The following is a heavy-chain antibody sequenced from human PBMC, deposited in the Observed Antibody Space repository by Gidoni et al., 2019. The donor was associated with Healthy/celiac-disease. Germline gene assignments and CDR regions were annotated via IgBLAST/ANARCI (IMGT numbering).Heavy chain of an antibody. D-gene: IGHD2-21*02. CDR3: ARDRVAYCGGDCYSWCLDP. J-gene: IGHJ5*02. CDR1: GYTFTSDG. V-gene: IGHV1-18*01. Sequence: QVQLVQSGAEVKKPGASAKVSCKASGYTFTSDGISWVRPAPGQGLEWMGWISAYNGNTNYAQKLQGRVTMTTDTSTSTAYMELRSLISDDTAVYYCARDRVAYCGGDCYSWCLDPWGQGTLVTVSS. CDR2: ISAYNGNT.